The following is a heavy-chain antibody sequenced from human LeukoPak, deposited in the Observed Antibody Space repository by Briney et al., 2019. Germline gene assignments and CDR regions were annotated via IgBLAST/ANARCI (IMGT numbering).Heavy chain of an antibody. J-gene: IGHJ6*03. V-gene: IGHV3-21*01. CDR1: GFTFSSYT. CDR2: ISSSSSYI. Sequence: GGSLRLSCAASGFTFSSYTMNWVRQAPGKGLEWVSSISSSSSYIYYADSVKGRFTISRDNAKNSLYLQMNSLRAEDTAVYYCARDGVVVAATAYYYYYMDVWGKGTTVTVSS. D-gene: IGHD2-15*01. CDR3: ARDGVVVAATAYYYYYMDV.